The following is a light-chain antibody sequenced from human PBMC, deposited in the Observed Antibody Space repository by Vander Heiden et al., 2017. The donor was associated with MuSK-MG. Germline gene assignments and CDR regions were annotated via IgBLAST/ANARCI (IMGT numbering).Light chain of an antibody. J-gene: IGKJ1*01. CDR2: KAS. CDR3: QQDSNYLWT. CDR1: QSINNW. V-gene: IGKV1-5*03. Sequence: DLQMTQSPSTLSASVGDRVTITCRASQSINNWFAWYQQKPGKAPKLLIYKASTLESGVPSRFGGSGSGTEFTLTISSLQPDDVATYYCQQDSNYLWTFGQGTKVEIK.